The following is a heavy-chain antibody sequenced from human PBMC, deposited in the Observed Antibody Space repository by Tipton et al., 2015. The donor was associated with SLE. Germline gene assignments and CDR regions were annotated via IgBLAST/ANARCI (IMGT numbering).Heavy chain of an antibody. CDR1: DGSIRSTNYY. CDR3: ARGELYSGASLYYFEY. D-gene: IGHD1-7*01. V-gene: IGHV4-61*01. CDR2: IYYSGIT. Sequence: LRLSCTVSDGSIRSTNYYWSWIRQPPGKGLEWIGYIYYSGITSYNPSLKSRVTISVDTSKNQFSLKLSSVTAADTAVYFCARGELYSGASLYYFEYWGQGTLVTVSS. J-gene: IGHJ4*02.